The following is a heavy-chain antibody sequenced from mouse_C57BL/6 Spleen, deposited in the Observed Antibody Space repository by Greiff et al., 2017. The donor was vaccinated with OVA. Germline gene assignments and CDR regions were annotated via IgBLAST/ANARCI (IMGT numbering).Heavy chain of an antibody. CDR1: GYTFTSYW. Sequence: QVHVKQPGAELVRPGSSVKLSCKASGYTFTSYWMDWVKQRPGQGLEWIGNIYPSDSETHYNQKFKDKATLTVDKSSSTAYMQLSSLTSEDSAVYYCARLGEAYWGQGTLVTVSA. CDR2: IYPSDSET. CDR3: ARLGEAY. J-gene: IGHJ3*01. V-gene: IGHV1-61*01.